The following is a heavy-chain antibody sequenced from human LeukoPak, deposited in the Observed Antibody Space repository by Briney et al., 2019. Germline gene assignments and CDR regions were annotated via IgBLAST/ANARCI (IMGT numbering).Heavy chain of an antibody. CDR3: ATISRTVVASFDY. V-gene: IGHV3-48*03. J-gene: IGHJ4*02. D-gene: IGHD3-22*01. CDR1: GFTFSSYE. CDR2: ISQDGSSI. Sequence: GGSLRLSCAASGFTFSSYEMNWVRQAPGKGLQWVSYISQDGSSICYADSVKGRFTISRDNAKNSLYLQMNSLGVEDTAVYYCATISRTVVASFDYWGQGILVTVSS.